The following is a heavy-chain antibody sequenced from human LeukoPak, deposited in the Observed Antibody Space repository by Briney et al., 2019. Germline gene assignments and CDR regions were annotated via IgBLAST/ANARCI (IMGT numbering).Heavy chain of an antibody. CDR3: AKGYNYDSSGLTYFDY. CDR2: ISGSGGST. J-gene: IGHJ4*02. V-gene: IGHV3-23*01. Sequence: GGSLRLSCAASGFTFSSYAMSWVRQAPGKGLEWVSAISGSGGSTYYADSVKGRFTISRDNSKNTLYLQMNSLRAEDTAVYYCAKGYNYDSSGLTYFDYWGQGALVTVSS. D-gene: IGHD3-22*01. CDR1: GFTFSSYA.